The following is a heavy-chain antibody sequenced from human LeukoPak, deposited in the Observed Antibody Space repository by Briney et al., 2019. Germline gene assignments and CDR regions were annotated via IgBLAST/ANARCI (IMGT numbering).Heavy chain of an antibody. D-gene: IGHD6-13*01. J-gene: IGHJ4*02. CDR2: IYYSGST. CDR3: ARTPQARYSSSWFDY. V-gene: IGHV4-59*01. CDR1: GGSISSYY. Sequence: SETLSLTCTVSGGSISSYYWSWIRQPPGKGLEWIGYIYYSGSTNYNPSLKSRVTISVDTSKNQFSLKLSSVTAADTAVYYCARTPQARYSSSWFDYWGQGTLVTVSS.